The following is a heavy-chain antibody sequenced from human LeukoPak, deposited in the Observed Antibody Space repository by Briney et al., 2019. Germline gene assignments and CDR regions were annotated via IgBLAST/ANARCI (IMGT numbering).Heavy chain of an antibody. J-gene: IGHJ4*02. Sequence: GGSLRLSCAASGFTFSSYWMSWVRQAPGKGLEWVANIKQDGSEKYYVDSVKGRFTISRDNAKNSLYLQMNSLRAEDTAVYYCARVTYGSGTYGAFDYWGQGTLVTVSS. CDR1: GFTFSSYW. CDR3: ARVTYGSGTYGAFDY. D-gene: IGHD3-10*01. CDR2: IKQDGSEK. V-gene: IGHV3-7*03.